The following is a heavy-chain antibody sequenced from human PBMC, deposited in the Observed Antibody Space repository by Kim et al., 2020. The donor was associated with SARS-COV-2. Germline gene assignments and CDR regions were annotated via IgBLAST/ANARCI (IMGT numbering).Heavy chain of an antibody. CDR2: ISSTSDYI. Sequence: GGSLRLSCAASGFTFSRNNINWVRQAPGKGLEWFSSISSTSDYIYYADSVKGRFTISRDNAKNSLYLQMNSLRAEDTAVYYCARARWTPNYYFDYWGHGTRVTVSS. J-gene: IGHJ4*01. V-gene: IGHV3-21*01. D-gene: IGHD2-15*01. CDR1: GFTFSRNN. CDR3: ARARWTPNYYFDY.